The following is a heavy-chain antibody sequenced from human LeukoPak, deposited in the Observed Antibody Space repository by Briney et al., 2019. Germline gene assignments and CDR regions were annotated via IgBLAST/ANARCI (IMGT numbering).Heavy chain of an antibody. Sequence: PSETLSLTCTVSGGSISSYYWSWIRQPPGKGLEWIGYIYTSGSTNYNPSLKSRVTISVDTSKNQFSLKLGSVTAADTAVYYCARWDAYCSSTSCYGNWFDPWGQGTLVTVSS. J-gene: IGHJ5*02. CDR2: IYTSGST. V-gene: IGHV4-4*09. CDR3: ARWDAYCSSTSCYGNWFDP. D-gene: IGHD2-2*01. CDR1: GGSISSYY.